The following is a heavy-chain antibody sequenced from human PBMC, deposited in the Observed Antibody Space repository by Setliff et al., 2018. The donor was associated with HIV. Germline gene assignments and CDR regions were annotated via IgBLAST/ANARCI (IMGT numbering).Heavy chain of an antibody. CDR2: INYDESSE. Sequence: GGSLRLSCAASGFTSSAHGMHWVRQAPGKGLEWVAFINYDESSEYYVDSVKGRVTISRDNSKNTVDLQMNSLRAEDTAVYYCAKDGDYSNWDYDAFDIWGQGTMVTVSS. V-gene: IGHV3-30*02. J-gene: IGHJ3*02. CDR1: GFTSSAHG. CDR3: AKDGDYSNWDYDAFDI. D-gene: IGHD1-7*01.